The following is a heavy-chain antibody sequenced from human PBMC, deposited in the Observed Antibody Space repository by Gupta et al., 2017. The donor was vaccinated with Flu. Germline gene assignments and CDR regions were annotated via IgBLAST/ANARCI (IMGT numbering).Heavy chain of an antibody. D-gene: IGHD3-3*01. Sequence: QEQLVQSGAELKKPGTSVKVSCKSSGDTFPGHYIRWLRQAPGQGLEWLGYVKTNHGGTKQAQKFLGRVIMSRDMSINTAYMELTGLRSDDTDRYYCARATDPWKGYSHYFDSWGQGTLVTVSS. CDR2: VKTNHGGT. CDR1: GDTFPGHY. V-gene: IGHV1-2*02. CDR3: ARATDPWKGYSHYFDS. J-gene: IGHJ4*02.